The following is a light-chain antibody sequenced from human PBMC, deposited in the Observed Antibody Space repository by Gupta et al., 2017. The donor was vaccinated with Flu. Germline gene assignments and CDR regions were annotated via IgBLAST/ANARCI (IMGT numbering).Light chain of an antibody. CDR2: EHD. CDR1: RGSIASNY. J-gene: IGLJ2*01. V-gene: IGLV6-57*01. CDR3: QSYDNNNPVV. Sequence: NFMLTQPHSVSESPGKTVTISCTRSRGSIASNYVQWYQQRPGSFPTTVIYEHDRRPSGVPDRFSGSIDSSSNSASLTISGLKTEAEADYYCQSYDNNNPVVFGGGTKLTVL.